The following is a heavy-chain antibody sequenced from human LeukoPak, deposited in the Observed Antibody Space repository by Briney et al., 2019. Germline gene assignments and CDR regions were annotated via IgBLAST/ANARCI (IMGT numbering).Heavy chain of an antibody. V-gene: IGHV3-23*01. Sequence: PGGSLRLSCAISGFIFNTNGMTWVRQSPGKGLEWLATIAGGDESTYYADSVKGRFAISRDNSKNTVFLHMNSLRVEDTAVYYCARGVYWSLDYRGQGTPVTVSS. D-gene: IGHD1-1*01. CDR1: GFIFNTNG. J-gene: IGHJ4*02. CDR2: IAGGDEST. CDR3: ARGVYWSLDY.